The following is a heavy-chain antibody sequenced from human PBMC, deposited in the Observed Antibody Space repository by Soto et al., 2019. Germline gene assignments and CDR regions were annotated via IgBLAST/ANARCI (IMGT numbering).Heavy chain of an antibody. CDR3: ATNLTYYYDSSGYYQGENFAFDI. V-gene: IGHV3-48*02. CDR2: ISRSSNTI. Sequence: SLRLSCPSSELSFDDYAMDLVLKTAVKMLEVFSYISRSSNTIYYADSVKGRFTISRDNAKNSLYLQMNSLRDEDMAVYYCATNLTYYYDSSGYYQGENFAFDIWGQGTMVTVSS. CDR1: ELSFDDYA. D-gene: IGHD3-22*01. J-gene: IGHJ3*02.